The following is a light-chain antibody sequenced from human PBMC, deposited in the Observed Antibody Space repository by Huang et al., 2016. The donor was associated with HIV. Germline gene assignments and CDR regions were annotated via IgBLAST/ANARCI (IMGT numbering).Light chain of an antibody. V-gene: IGKV1-5*03. CDR2: KAS. CDR1: QSLSSW. Sequence: DIQMTQSPSTLSASIGDRVTITCRASQSLSSWLAWYQQKPGKAPKLLIYKASSLESGVPSRFSGSGSGTEFTLTISNLQPDDFATYYCQQYNTYPLTFGGGTKVEFK. J-gene: IGKJ4*01. CDR3: QQYNTYPLT.